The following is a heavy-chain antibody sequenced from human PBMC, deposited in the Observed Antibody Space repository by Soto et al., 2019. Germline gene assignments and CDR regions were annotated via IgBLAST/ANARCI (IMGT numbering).Heavy chain of an antibody. CDR1: GGTFSSYA. D-gene: IGHD2-8*01. CDR2: IIPIFGTA. Sequence: SVKVSCKASGGTFSSYAISWVRQAPGQGLEWVGGIIPIFGTANYAQKFQGRVTITADESTSTAYMGLSSLRSEDTAVYYCARENNAIEPDGIGAVGFDTWGQGTLVTVSS. J-gene: IGHJ5*02. V-gene: IGHV1-69*13. CDR3: ARENNAIEPDGIGAVGFDT.